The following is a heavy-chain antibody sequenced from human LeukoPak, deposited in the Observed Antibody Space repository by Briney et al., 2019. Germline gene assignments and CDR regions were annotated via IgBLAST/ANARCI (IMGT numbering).Heavy chain of an antibody. Sequence: GGSLRLSCAASGFTVSSNYMSWVRQAPEKGLEWVSVIYSGGSTYYADSVKGRFTISRDNSKNTLYLQMNSLRAEDTAVYYCARDHPLKGAFDIWGQGTMVTVSS. CDR3: ARDHPLKGAFDI. CDR1: GFTVSSNY. J-gene: IGHJ3*02. V-gene: IGHV3-53*01. CDR2: IYSGGST.